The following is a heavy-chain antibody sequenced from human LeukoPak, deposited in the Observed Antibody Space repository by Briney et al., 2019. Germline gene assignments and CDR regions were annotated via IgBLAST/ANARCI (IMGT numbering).Heavy chain of an antibody. CDR2: IYYSGST. D-gene: IGHD3-10*01. CDR3: ARLTSERGLAFDI. J-gene: IGHJ3*02. CDR1: GGSISSYY. V-gene: IGHV4-59*01. Sequence: PSETLSLTCTVSGGSISSYYWSWIRQPPGKGLEWIGYIYYSGSTNYNPSLKSRVTISVDTSKNQFSLKLSSVTAADTAVYYCARLTSERGLAFDIWGQGTMVTVSS.